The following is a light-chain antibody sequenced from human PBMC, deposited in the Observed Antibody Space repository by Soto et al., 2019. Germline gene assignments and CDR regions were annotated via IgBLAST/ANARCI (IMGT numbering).Light chain of an antibody. V-gene: IGLV2-14*03. CDR3: CSYTSSTSLI. J-gene: IGLJ2*01. CDR1: SSDIGGYKY. CDR2: DVN. Sequence: QSVLTQPASVSGSPGQSITISCTGTSSDIGGYKYVSWYQQHPGKVPKLLIYDVNNRPSGVSDRFSGSKSGNTASLTISGLQAEDEAEYYCCSYTSSTSLIFGGGTQLTV.